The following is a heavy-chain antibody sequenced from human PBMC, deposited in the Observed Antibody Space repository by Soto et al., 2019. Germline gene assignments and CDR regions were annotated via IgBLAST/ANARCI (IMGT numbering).Heavy chain of an antibody. D-gene: IGHD3-16*01. J-gene: IGHJ5*02. Sequence: PGESLKISCKGSGYSFTSYWIVWVRQMPGKGLEWMGIIYPEDSETRYSPSFEGQVTISADKSIDTAYLQWSSLKASDTAMYFCARSRSLRFKEYTRFDXWGQGTLVTVSX. CDR3: ARSRSLRFKEYTRFDX. V-gene: IGHV5-51*01. CDR1: GYSFTSYW. CDR2: IYPEDSET.